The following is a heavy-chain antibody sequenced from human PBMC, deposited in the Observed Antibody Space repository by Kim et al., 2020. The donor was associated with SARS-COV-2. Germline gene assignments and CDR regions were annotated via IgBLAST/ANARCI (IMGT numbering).Heavy chain of an antibody. V-gene: IGHV4-39*02. D-gene: IGHD5-18*01. CDR2: IYYTGTT. CDR3: ARLEAKGYSYGYGFFDM. CDR1: GGSISDSDFY. Sequence: SETLSLTCSVSGGSISDSDFYWGWIRQPPGGGLEWIGSIYYTGTTHYNPSLKSRVTISVDTSKNHFSLTLSSVTAADTAVYYSARLEAKGYSYGYGFFDMWGPGTKVTVSS. J-gene: IGHJ3*02.